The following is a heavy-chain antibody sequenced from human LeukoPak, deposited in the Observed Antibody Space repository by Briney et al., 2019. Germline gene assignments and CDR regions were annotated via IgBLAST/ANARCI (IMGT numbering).Heavy chain of an antibody. CDR1: GGSISSYY. J-gene: IGHJ4*02. V-gene: IGHV4-59*01. CDR2: IYYSGST. Sequence: PSETLSLTCTVSGGSISSYYWSWIRQPPGKGLEWIGYIYYSGSTNYNPSLKSRVTISVDTSKNQFSLKLSSVTAADTAVYYCARGVRGVSWGPLPMDWGQGTLVTVSS. CDR3: ARGVRGVSWGPLPMD. D-gene: IGHD3-10*01.